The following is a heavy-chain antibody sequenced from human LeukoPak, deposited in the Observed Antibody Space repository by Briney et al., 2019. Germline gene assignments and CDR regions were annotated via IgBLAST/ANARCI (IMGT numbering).Heavy chain of an antibody. J-gene: IGHJ5*02. CDR2: IKSKTDGGTT. CDR1: GFTFSGYA. CDR3: TTSPRSDCSSTSCLGNWFDP. V-gene: IGHV3-15*01. D-gene: IGHD2-2*01. Sequence: GGSLRLSCVASGFTFSGYAMTWVRQAPGKGLEWVGRIKSKTDGGTTDYAAPVKGRFTISRDDSKNTLYLQLSSLKTEDTAVYYCTTSPRSDCSSTSCLGNWFDPWGQGTLVTVSS.